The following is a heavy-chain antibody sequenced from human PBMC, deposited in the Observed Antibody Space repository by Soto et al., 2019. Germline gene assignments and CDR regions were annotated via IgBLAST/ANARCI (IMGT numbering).Heavy chain of an antibody. CDR3: AILFVAPASTVICSLAWRRLPTDL. V-gene: IGHV5-51*01. CDR1: GYSFTHNW. J-gene: IGHJ2*01. CDR2: IYPLDSFT. Sequence: GESLKISCQASGYSFTHNWIAWVRQKPGKGLEWLGVIYPLDSFTKYSPAFEGQVTMSVDKSANTASLLLTSLKAPHRAIYFCAILFVAPASTVICSLAWRRLPTDL. D-gene: IGHD3-9*01.